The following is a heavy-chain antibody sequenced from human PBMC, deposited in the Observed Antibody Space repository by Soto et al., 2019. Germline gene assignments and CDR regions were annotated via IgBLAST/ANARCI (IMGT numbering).Heavy chain of an antibody. V-gene: IGHV3-23*01. J-gene: IGHJ6*02. Sequence: EVQLLESGGDLVQPGGSLRLSCAVSGFTVSTYAMSWVRQPPGKGLEWVSTISGSGESTFYANSVKGRFTIFRDNAKNTLYLQMNRLRAEDTAVYYCAKFKDYYQGSGSRTYYCYGMDVWGQGTTVTVSS. D-gene: IGHD3-10*01. CDR1: GFTVSTYA. CDR2: ISGSGEST. CDR3: AKFKDYYQGSGSRTYYCYGMDV.